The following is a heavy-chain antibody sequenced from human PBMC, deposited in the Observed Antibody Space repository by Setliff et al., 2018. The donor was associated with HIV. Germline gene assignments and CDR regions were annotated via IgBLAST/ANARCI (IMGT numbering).Heavy chain of an antibody. J-gene: IGHJ3*02. V-gene: IGHV1-69*10. CDR3: ANYYYDSSGLFPRDAFDI. D-gene: IGHD3-22*01. CDR2: IIPILGIA. Sequence: SVKVSCKASGGTFSSYAISWVRQAPGQGLEWMGGIIPILGIANYAQKFQGRVTIAADKSTSTAYMELSSLRSEDTAVYYCANYYYDSSGLFPRDAFDIWGQGTMVTVSS. CDR1: GGTFSSYA.